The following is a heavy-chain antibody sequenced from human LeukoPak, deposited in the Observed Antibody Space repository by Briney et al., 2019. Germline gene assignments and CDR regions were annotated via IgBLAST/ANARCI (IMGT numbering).Heavy chain of an antibody. CDR3: TTYGDYGPGSDH. CDR2: IRSKANSYAT. D-gene: IGHD4-17*01. Sequence: GGSLKLSCAASGFTFSGSAMHWVRQASGKGLEWVGRIRSKANSYATAYAASVKGRFTISRDDSKNTAYLQMNSLKTEDTAVYYCTTYGDYGPGSDHWGQGTLVTVSS. CDR1: GFTFSGSA. V-gene: IGHV3-73*01. J-gene: IGHJ4*02.